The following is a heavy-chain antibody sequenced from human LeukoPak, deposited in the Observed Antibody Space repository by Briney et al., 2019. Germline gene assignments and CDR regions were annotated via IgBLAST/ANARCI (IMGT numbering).Heavy chain of an antibody. CDR1: GFPFSSYG. D-gene: IGHD6-19*01. CDR2: LVYDERI. J-gene: IGHJ4*02. V-gene: IGHV3-33*01. Sequence: PGGSQRLSCAASGFPFSSYGMHWVRQAPGKGLEWVARLVYDERIDYANSVKGRFSISRDNSKNTLFLDMSDLRVEDTAVYYCARDLSAAFDSWGQGVLVTISS. CDR3: ARDLSAAFDS.